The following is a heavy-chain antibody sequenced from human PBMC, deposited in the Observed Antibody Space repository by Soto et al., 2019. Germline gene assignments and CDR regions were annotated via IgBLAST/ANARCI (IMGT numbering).Heavy chain of an antibody. J-gene: IGHJ6*02. D-gene: IGHD6-13*01. CDR2: IFDAATA. CDR3: ARDRRGRADGFIYYYGMEV. CDR1: GESVGRGTNY. V-gene: IGHV4-61*01. Sequence: QVQLRESGPGLMKPSGTLSLICSVSGESVGRGTNYWSWVRQAPGRGLEWIGYIFDAATAIYNPSFESRVSISLDAAKNQVSLKLTSVTAADTAIYYCARDRRGRADGFIYYYGMEVWGQGTSVTVSS.